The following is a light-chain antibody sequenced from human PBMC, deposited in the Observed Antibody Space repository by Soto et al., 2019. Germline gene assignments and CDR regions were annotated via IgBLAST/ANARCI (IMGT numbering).Light chain of an antibody. Sequence: NVLTPFSGHPSLSSGERTTLSCRASQSVSNNYLAWYQQKPGQAPRLLIYGASSRATGVPDRFSGSGSGTDFTLTISRLEPEDFAVYYCQQHGTSPITFGQGTRLEIK. CDR3: QQHGTSPIT. CDR2: GAS. V-gene: IGKV3-20*01. CDR1: QSVSNNY. J-gene: IGKJ5*01.